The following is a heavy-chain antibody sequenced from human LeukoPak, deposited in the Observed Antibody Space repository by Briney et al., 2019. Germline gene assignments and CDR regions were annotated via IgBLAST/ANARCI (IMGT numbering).Heavy chain of an antibody. CDR3: TRDRKYVMDV. CDR2: IYSDGSNT. J-gene: IGHJ6*02. V-gene: IGHV3-74*01. Sequence: GGSLRLSCGASGFTIRDYWMHWVRQAPGGGLVWVSRIYSDGSNTIYADSVKGRFTISRHNAKNTLHEQFDSLGAGDIAIYYCTRDRKYVMDVWGQGTTVTVSS. CDR1: GFTIRDYW.